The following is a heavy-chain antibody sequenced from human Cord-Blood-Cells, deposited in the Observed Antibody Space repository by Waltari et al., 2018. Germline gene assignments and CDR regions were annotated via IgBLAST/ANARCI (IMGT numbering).Heavy chain of an antibody. J-gene: IGHJ2*01. Sequence: QVQLQQSGPGLVKPSQTLSLTCAISGDSVSSNSAAWNWIRQSPSRGLEWLGRTYYRSKWYNDYAVSVKSRITINPDTSKNQVSLQLNSVTPEDTAVYYCARDHCSSTSCYNYWYFDLWGRGTLVTVSS. V-gene: IGHV6-1*01. CDR3: ARDHCSSTSCYNYWYFDL. CDR1: GDSVSSNSAA. D-gene: IGHD2-2*02. CDR2: TYYRSKWYN.